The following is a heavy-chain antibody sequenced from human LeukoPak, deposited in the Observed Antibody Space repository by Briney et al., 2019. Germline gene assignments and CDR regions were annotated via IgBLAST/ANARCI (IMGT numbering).Heavy chain of an antibody. D-gene: IGHD3-10*01. CDR3: ARSPHMVRGVIYQH. Sequence: SETLSLTCTVSGGSISSYYWSWIRQPPGKGLEWIGYIYYSGSTNYNPSLKSRVTISVDTSKNQFSLKLSSVTAADTAVYYCARSPHMVRGVIYQHWGQGTLVIVSS. V-gene: IGHV4-59*01. CDR1: GGSISSYY. J-gene: IGHJ1*01. CDR2: IYYSGST.